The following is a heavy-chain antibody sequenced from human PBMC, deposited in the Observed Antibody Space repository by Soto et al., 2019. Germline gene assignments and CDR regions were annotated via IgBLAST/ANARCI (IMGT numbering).Heavy chain of an antibody. V-gene: IGHV3-21*01. CDR2: ISSSSSYI. J-gene: IGHJ6*02. CDR3: ARDLSSSWYIPVNYYYYYGMDV. Sequence: SYSASGITFSSYSKPLVRQAPGKGLECFSSISSSSSYIYYADSVKGRFTISRDNAKNSLYLQMNSLRAEDTAVYYCARDLSSSWYIPVNYYYYYGMDVWGQGTTVTVSS. D-gene: IGHD6-13*01. CDR1: GITFSSYS.